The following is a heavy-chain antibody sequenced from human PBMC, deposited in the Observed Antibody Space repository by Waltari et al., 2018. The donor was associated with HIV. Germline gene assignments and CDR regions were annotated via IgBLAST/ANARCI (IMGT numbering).Heavy chain of an antibody. J-gene: IGHJ4*02. CDR1: GYTFTSYV. CDR3: ARDRGPYGDYGLDY. V-gene: IGHV1-18*01. Sequence: QVQLVQSGAEVKKPGASVKVSYKASGYTFTSYVISWVRQAPGQGLEWMGWISAYNGNTNYAQKLQDRVTMTTDTSTSTAYMELRSLRSDDTAVYYCARDRGPYGDYGLDYWGQGTLVTVSS. D-gene: IGHD4-17*01. CDR2: ISAYNGNT.